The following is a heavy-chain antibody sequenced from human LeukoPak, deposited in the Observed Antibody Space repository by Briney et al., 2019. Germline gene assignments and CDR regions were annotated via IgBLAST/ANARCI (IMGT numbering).Heavy chain of an antibody. V-gene: IGHV3-49*03. CDR2: IRSKDHGGTT. J-gene: IGHJ4*02. D-gene: IGHD4-23*01. Sequence: AGGSLRLSCTASGLTFGDYALSWFRQAPGKGLEWLSFIRSKDHGGTTECAASVKSRSTITRDDSNTIAYRHMNSSIIEDTAVYFWSRDPHYYHGNRHDLWGQGTRVTVSS. CDR3: SRDPHYYHGNRHDL. CDR1: GLTFGDYA.